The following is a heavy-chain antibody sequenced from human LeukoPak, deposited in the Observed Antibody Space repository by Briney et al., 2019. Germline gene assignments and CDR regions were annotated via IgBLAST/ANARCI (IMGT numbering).Heavy chain of an antibody. CDR2: FDPEDGET. V-gene: IGHV1-24*01. J-gene: IGHJ4*02. CDR3: ATRGFSGYGDYYGY. D-gene: IGHD4-17*01. Sequence: ASVKVSCKVSRYTLTELSMHWVRQAPGKGLEWMGGFDPEDGETIYAQKFQGRVTMTEDTSTDTAYMELSSLRSEDTAVYYCATRGFSGYGDYYGYWGQGTLVTVSS. CDR1: RYTLTELS.